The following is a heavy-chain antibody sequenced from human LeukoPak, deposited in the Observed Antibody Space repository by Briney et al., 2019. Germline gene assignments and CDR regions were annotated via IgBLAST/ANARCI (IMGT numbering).Heavy chain of an antibody. CDR3: ARGGGGGLPYYYGMDV. D-gene: IGHD2-15*01. CDR2: ISSSSSYI. Sequence: GGSLRLSCAASGFTFSSYWMNWVRQAPGKGLEWVSSISSSSSYIYYADSVKGRFTISRDNAKNSLYLQMNSLRAEDTAVYYCARGGGGGLPYYYGMDVWGQGTTVTVSS. V-gene: IGHV3-21*01. J-gene: IGHJ6*02. CDR1: GFTFSSYW.